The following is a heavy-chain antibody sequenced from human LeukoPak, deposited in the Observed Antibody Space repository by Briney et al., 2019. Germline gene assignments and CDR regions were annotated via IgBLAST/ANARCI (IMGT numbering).Heavy chain of an antibody. V-gene: IGHV3-53*01. D-gene: IGHD2-21*02. Sequence: QTGGSLRLSCAASGFTVSSNYMSWVRQAPGKGLEWVSVIYSGGSTYYADSVKGRFTISRDNSKNTLYLQMNSLRAEDTAVYYCARGTYCGGDCSVHYYYYMDVWGKGTTVTISS. CDR3: ARGTYCGGDCSVHYYYYMDV. CDR2: IYSGGST. J-gene: IGHJ6*03. CDR1: GFTVSSNY.